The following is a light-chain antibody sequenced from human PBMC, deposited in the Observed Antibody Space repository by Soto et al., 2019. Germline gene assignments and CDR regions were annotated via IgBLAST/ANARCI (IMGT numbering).Light chain of an antibody. V-gene: IGKV3-15*01. J-gene: IGKJ1*01. CDR1: QSVSSD. CDR3: QQYNTWPRT. CDR2: GVS. Sequence: ETVMTQSPATLSVSPGERSTLSCRSSQSVSSDLAWYQQKPGQAPRLLIFGVSTRATSIPARFTGRRSGTEFTLTISSLQSEDFAVYYCQQYNTWPRTFGQGTKVDIK.